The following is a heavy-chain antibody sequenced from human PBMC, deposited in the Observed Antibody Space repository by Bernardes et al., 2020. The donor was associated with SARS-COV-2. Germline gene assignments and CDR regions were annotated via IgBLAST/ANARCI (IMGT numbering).Heavy chain of an antibody. CDR2: MSASGSS. J-gene: IGHJ6*02. V-gene: IGHV4-4*07. CDR1: GGSISTYY. Sequence: SETLSLTCSVSGGSISTYYWSWIRQPAGKGLEWIGRMSASGSSKHNPSLRSRITMSVDTPQNQISLELSSVTAADTAVYYCAREGGTSGRGMDVWGQGTTVTVSS. CDR3: AREGGTSGRGMDV. D-gene: IGHD3-10*01.